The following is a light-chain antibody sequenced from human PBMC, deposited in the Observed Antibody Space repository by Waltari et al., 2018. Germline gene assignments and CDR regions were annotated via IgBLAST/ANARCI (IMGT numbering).Light chain of an antibody. J-gene: IGKJ4*01. CDR3: QQRRNWPLT. Sequence: SCQASQSVGTYLAWYQQRPGQSPRLLIYYASYRATGIPARFSGSGSETDFTLTISSLQPEDFAVYYCQQRRNWPLTFGGGTRVQI. V-gene: IGKV3-11*01. CDR1: QSVGTY. CDR2: YAS.